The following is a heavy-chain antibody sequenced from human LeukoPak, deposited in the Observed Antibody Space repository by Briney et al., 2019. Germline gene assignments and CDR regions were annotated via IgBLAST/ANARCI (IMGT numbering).Heavy chain of an antibody. Sequence: SQTLSLTCAISGDSVSSNSAAWNWIMQSPSRGFEWLGRTYYRSKWYNDYAVSVKSRITINPDTSKNQFSLQLNSVTPEDTAVYYCASGVDSSGFDYWGQGTLLTVSS. V-gene: IGHV6-1*01. CDR1: GDSVSSNSAA. CDR2: TYYRSKWYN. J-gene: IGHJ4*02. D-gene: IGHD3-22*01. CDR3: ASGVDSSGFDY.